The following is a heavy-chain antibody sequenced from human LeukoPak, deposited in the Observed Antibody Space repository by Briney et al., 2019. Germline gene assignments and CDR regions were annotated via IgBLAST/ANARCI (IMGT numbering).Heavy chain of an antibody. CDR3: AREQWLPVGIEY. V-gene: IGHV1-18*01. Sequence: ASVKVSCTASGYTFINYGISWVRQATGQGREWVGGISANNGNTSYAQKSQGRVTMTRDMSTSTDYREPSSLRSKDTAVYYCAREQWLPVGIEYWGQGTLVTVSS. D-gene: IGHD6-19*01. J-gene: IGHJ4*02. CDR1: GYTFINYG. CDR2: ISANNGNT.